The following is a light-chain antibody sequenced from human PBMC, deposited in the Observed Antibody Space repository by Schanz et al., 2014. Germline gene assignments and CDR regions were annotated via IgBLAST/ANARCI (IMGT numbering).Light chain of an antibody. CDR2: GNT. CDR1: SSNIGANYD. J-gene: IGLJ3*02. Sequence: QSVLTQPPSVSGAPGQRVTISCTGGSSNIGANYDVHWYQQVPGTAPKLLINGNTNRPSGVPDRFSGSKSGTSASLAITGLQAEDEADYYCQSYDTSLGGSALFGGGTKLTVL. CDR3: QSYDTSLGGSAL. V-gene: IGLV1-40*01.